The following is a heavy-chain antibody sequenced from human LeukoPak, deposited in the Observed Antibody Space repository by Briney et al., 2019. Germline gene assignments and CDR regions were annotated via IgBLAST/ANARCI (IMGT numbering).Heavy chain of an antibody. CDR3: AKGGSWFGELSYGMDV. CDR1: GGSISSGGYY. Sequence: PSQTLSLTCTVSGGSISSGGYYWRWIRQHPGKGLEWIGYIYYSGSTYYNPPLKSRVTISVDTSKNQFSLKLCSVTAADTAVYYCAKGGSWFGELSYGMDVWGQGTTVTVSS. CDR2: IYYSGST. D-gene: IGHD3-10*01. V-gene: IGHV4-31*03. J-gene: IGHJ6*02.